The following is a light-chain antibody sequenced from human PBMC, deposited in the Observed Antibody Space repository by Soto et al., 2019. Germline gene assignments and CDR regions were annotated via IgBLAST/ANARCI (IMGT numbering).Light chain of an antibody. Sequence: QSVLTQPPSVSAAPGQKVTISCSGGSSNFGNNYVSWYQQLPGTAPKLLIYDNNKRPSGIPDRFSGSKSGTSATLGITGLQTGDEADYYCGTWHSSLSAVVFGGGTKVTVL. CDR2: DNN. V-gene: IGLV1-51*01. CDR1: SSNFGNNY. CDR3: GTWHSSLSAVV. J-gene: IGLJ2*01.